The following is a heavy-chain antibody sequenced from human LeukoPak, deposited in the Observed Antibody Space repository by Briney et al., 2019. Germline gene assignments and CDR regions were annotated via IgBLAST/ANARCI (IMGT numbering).Heavy chain of an antibody. V-gene: IGHV3-9*01. CDR1: GFTFDDYG. CDR3: ARDFSSSPGFDY. Sequence: PGGSLRLSCAGSGFTFDDYGMHWVRQAPGKGLEWVSGITWNSGSKGYADSVKGRFTISRDNAKNSLYLQMSSLRAEDTAVYYCARDFSSSPGFDYWGQGTLVTVSS. J-gene: IGHJ4*02. D-gene: IGHD6-6*01. CDR2: ITWNSGSK.